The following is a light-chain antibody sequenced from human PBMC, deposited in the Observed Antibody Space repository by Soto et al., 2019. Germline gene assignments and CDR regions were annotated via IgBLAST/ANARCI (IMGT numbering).Light chain of an antibody. V-gene: IGKV1-5*01. CDR1: QSISSW. J-gene: IGKJ2*01. CDR3: QQYNSYSPNT. CDR2: DAS. Sequence: DIQMTQSPSTLSASVGDRVTITCRASQSISSWLAWYQQKPGKAPKLLIYDASSLESGVPSRFSGSGSGTEFPLTISSLQPDDFATYSGQQYNSYSPNTFGQGTKLEIK.